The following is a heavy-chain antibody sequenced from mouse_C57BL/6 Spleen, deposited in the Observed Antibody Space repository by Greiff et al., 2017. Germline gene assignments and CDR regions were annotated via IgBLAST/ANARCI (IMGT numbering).Heavy chain of an antibody. Sequence: QVQLQQPGAELVKPGASVKLSCKASGYTFTSYWMHWVKQRPGQGLEWIGMIHPNSGSTNYNEKFKSKATLTVDKSSSTAYMQLSSLTSEDSAVYYCARGPGDYLAWFAYWGQGTLVTVSA. J-gene: IGHJ3*01. D-gene: IGHD2-4*01. CDR3: ARGPGDYLAWFAY. CDR2: IHPNSGST. CDR1: GYTFTSYW. V-gene: IGHV1-64*01.